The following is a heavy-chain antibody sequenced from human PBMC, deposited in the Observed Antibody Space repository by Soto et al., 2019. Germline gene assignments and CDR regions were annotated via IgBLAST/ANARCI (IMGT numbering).Heavy chain of an antibody. CDR2: ISSSSSYI. J-gene: IGHJ6*03. Sequence: GGSLRLSCAASGFTFSSYSMNWVRQAPGKGLEWVSSISSSSSYIYYADSVKGRFTISRDNAKNTLYLQMNSLRDEDTAVYYGARVKWSSTSCYYYYYYMDVWGKGTTVTVSS. CDR1: GFTFSSYS. V-gene: IGHV3-21*01. D-gene: IGHD2-2*01. CDR3: ARVKWSSTSCYYYYYYMDV.